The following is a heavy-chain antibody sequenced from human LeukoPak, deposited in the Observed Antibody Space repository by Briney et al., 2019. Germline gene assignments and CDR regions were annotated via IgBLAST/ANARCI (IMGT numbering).Heavy chain of an antibody. V-gene: IGHV1-18*01. CDR3: ARDSESYFDY. J-gene: IGHJ4*02. CDR1: GYTFPSYG. CDR2: ISAYNGYT. Sequence: ASVKVSCKASGYTFPSYGISWVRQAPGQGLEWMGWISAYNGYTNSAQKLQGRVTMTTDTSTSTAYMDLRSLRSDDTAVYYCARDSESYFDYWGQGTLVTVSS.